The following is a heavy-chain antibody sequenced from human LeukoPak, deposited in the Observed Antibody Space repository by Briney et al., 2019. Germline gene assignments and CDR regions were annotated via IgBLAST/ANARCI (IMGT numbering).Heavy chain of an antibody. CDR1: GFTFDDYT. J-gene: IGHJ4*02. CDR3: ARRRYSTSSAVYFDN. CDR2: ISWDGGST. Sequence: PAGSLRLSCAASGFTFDDYTMHWVRQAPGKGLEWVSLISWDGGSTYYADSVKGRFTISRDNAKNSVYLQMNGLAAEDTAFYFCARRRYSTSSAVYFDNWGQGTLVTVSS. V-gene: IGHV3-43*01. D-gene: IGHD6-6*01.